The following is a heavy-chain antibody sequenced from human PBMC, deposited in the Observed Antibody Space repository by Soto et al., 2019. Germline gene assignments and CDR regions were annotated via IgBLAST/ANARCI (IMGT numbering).Heavy chain of an antibody. V-gene: IGHV3-30-3*01. CDR2: ISYEGSNT. J-gene: IGHJ6*02. D-gene: IGHD1-1*01. CDR1: GFTFDTYG. CDR3: ARVTPGNNFYYFSGLDV. Sequence: QVHLVESGGGVAQPGRSLRLSCVTSGFTFDTYGIHWVRQAPGKGLQWVALISYEGSNTYYADSVRGRFTISRDNSKNTLYLQINALRPEDTGVYYCARVTPGNNFYYFSGLDVWGQGPSVTVSS.